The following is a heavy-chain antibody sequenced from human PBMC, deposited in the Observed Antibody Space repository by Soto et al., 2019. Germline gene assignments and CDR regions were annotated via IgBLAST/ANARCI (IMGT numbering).Heavy chain of an antibody. CDR2: ISAYNGNT. CDR1: GYTFTSYG. V-gene: IGHV1-18*04. J-gene: IGHJ6*02. CDR3: ARGSRVVVAATDYYSMDV. Sequence: ASVKVSCKASGYTFTSYGISWVRQAPGQGLEWMGWISAYNGNTNYAQKLQGRVTMTTDTSTSTAYMELRSLRSDDTAVYYCARGSRVVVAATDYYSMDVWGQGTTVTV. D-gene: IGHD2-15*01.